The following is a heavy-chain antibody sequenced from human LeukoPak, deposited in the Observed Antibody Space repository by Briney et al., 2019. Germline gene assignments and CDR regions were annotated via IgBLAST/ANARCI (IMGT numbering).Heavy chain of an antibody. CDR2: ISYSGNT. Sequence: SQTLSLTCTVSGGSVTSGSYYWSWIRQLPGKGLEWIGYISYSGNTYYNPSLKSRVTISRDASKNQFSLKLSSVTAADTAVYYCARGVDYYYYMDVWGKGTTVTVSS. CDR3: ARGVDYYYYMDV. V-gene: IGHV4-31*03. CDR1: GGSVTSGSYY. J-gene: IGHJ6*03.